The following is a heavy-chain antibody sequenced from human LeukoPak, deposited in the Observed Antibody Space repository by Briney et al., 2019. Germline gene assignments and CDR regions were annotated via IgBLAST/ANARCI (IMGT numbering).Heavy chain of an antibody. J-gene: IGHJ5*02. V-gene: IGHV1-46*03. D-gene: IGHD3-10*01. CDR1: GYTSTSYY. CDR3: SKESEGWFDP. Sequence: ASVKVSCKAPGYTSTSYYIHWVRQAPGQGLEWMGIINPSGGSTSYAQKFQGRVTMTRDTSTSTVYMELSSLRSDDTAVYYCSKESEGWFDPWGQGTLVTVSS. CDR2: INPSGGST.